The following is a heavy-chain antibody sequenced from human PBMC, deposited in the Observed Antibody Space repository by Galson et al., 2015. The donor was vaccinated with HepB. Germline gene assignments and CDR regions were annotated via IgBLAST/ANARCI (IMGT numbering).Heavy chain of an antibody. CDR3: ARGDYGSWGWFDP. CDR2: MNPNTGGT. Sequence: SVKVSCKASGYTFPGYNIHWVRQAPGQGLEWMGLMNPNTGGTDYAQKFQGRVTMTRDTSISTAYMEVSRLRSEDTGVYYCARGDYGSWGWFDPWGQGTLVTVSS. V-gene: IGHV1-2*05. CDR1: GYTFPGYN. J-gene: IGHJ5*02. D-gene: IGHD4-17*01.